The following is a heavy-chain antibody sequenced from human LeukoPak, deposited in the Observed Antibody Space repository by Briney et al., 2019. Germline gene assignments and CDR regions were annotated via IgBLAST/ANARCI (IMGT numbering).Heavy chain of an antibody. V-gene: IGHV3-7*01. CDR1: GFTFSSYW. Sequence: GGSLRLSCAASGFTFSSYWMSWVRQAPGKGLEWVANIKQDGSEKYYVDSVKGRFTISRDNAKNSLYLQMNSLRAEDTAVYYCARDHASYYYDSSGSNMDVWGQGTMVTVSS. J-gene: IGHJ3*01. CDR3: ARDHASYYYDSSGSNMDV. D-gene: IGHD3-22*01. CDR2: IKQDGSEK.